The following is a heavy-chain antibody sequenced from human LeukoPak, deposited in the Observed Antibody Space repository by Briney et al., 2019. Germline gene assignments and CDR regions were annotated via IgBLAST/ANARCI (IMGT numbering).Heavy chain of an antibody. J-gene: IGHJ3*01. CDR1: GGSINNYY. V-gene: IGHV4-59*01. D-gene: IGHD3-22*01. Sequence: SETLSLTCTVSGGSINNYYWSWIRQPPGKGLEWIGYIYYSGSTNYNPSLKSRVTILVDTSKTQFSLKLTSVTAADTAVYFCASNYDRTGYYYGDAFDLWGQGTMVTVSS. CDR3: ASNYDRTGYYYGDAFDL. CDR2: IYYSGST.